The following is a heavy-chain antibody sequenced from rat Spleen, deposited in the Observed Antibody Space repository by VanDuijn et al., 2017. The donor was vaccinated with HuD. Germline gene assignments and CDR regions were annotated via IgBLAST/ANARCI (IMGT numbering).Heavy chain of an antibody. CDR1: GFTFSDYY. CDR3: AKSRGLYSSYIHVMDA. D-gene: IGHD1-2*01. V-gene: IGHV5-29*01. J-gene: IGHJ4*01. CDR2: ISFDGIST. Sequence: EVQLVESDGGLVLPGRSLKLSCAASGFTFSDYYMAWVRQAPTKGLEWVATISFDGISTYYRDSVQGRFTISRDNAKRTLYLQMDSLRSEDTATYYCAKSRGLYSSYIHVMDAWGQGASVTVSS.